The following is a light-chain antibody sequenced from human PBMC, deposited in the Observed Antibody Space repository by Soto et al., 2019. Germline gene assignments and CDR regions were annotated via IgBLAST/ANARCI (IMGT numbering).Light chain of an antibody. Sequence: QSALTQPASVSGSPGQSITISCTGTSSDVGGYNYVSWYQQHPGKAPKLMIYDVSNRPSGVSNRFSASKSGNTASLTISGLRAEDEADYYCSSYTSSSTLLVFGTGTKLTVL. CDR3: SSYTSSSTLLV. J-gene: IGLJ1*01. V-gene: IGLV2-14*01. CDR2: DVS. CDR1: SSDVGGYNY.